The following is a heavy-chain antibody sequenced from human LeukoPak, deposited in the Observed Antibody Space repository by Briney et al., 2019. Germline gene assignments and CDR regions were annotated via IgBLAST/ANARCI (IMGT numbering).Heavy chain of an antibody. V-gene: IGHV4-30-4*01. CDR3: ASTYGSGSYFDY. J-gene: IGHJ4*02. Sequence: SQTLSLTCTVSGGSISSGDYYWSWIRQPPGKGLEWIGYIYQSGSTYYNPSLKSRVTISVDTSKNQFSLKLSSVTAADTAVYYCASTYGSGSYFDYWGQGTLVTVSS. CDR1: GGSISSGDYY. CDR2: IYQSGST. D-gene: IGHD3-10*01.